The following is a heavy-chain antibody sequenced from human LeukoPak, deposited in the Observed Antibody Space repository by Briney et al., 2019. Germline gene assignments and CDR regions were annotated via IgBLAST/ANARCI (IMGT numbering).Heavy chain of an antibody. CDR3: TREDRPYCPFAY. J-gene: IGHJ4*02. D-gene: IGHD1-26*01. V-gene: IGHV4-4*02. CDR2: IAHDGTT. CDR1: GGTIDITNS. Sequence: AGTLSLSCAASGGTIDITNSWSWVRQAPGKWLYWIGAIAHDGTTNYNPSLRSRVDMSFDRANNHFSLSLTSVTAADTAVYYCTREDRPYCPFAYWGQGVLVTVSS.